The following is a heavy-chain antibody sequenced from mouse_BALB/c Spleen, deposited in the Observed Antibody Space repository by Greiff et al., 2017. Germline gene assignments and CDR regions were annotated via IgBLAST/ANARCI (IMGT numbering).Heavy chain of an antibody. CDR2: IYPGDGDT. CDR3: ARGGYYPHWYFDV. D-gene: IGHD2-3*01. V-gene: IGHV1-87*01. CDR1: GYTFTSYW. Sequence: VQLQESGAELARPGASVKLSCKASGYTFTSYWMQWVKQRPGQGLEWIGAIYPGDGDTRYTQKFKGKATLTADKSSSTAYMQLSSLASEDSAVYDCARGGYYPHWYFDVWGAGTTVTVSS. J-gene: IGHJ1*01.